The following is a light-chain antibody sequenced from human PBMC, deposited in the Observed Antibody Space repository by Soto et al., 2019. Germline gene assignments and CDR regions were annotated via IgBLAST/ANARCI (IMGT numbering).Light chain of an antibody. J-gene: IGLJ1*01. CDR2: EVS. Sequence: QSVLTQPPSASGSPGQSVTISCTGTSSDVGGYNYVSWYQQHPGKAPKLMIYEVSKRRSGVPDRFSGSKSGNTASLTVSGLQAEDEADYYCSSYAGSDRDVFGTGTKVTVL. CDR3: SSYAGSDRDV. CDR1: SSDVGGYNY. V-gene: IGLV2-8*01.